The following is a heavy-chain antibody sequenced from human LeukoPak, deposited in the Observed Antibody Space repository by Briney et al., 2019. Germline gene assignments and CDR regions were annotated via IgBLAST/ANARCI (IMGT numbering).Heavy chain of an antibody. V-gene: IGHV4-59*12. CDR1: GGSISSYY. J-gene: IGHJ6*03. Sequence: SETLSLTCTVSGGSISSYYWSWIRQLPGKGLEWIGYIYYSGSTYYNPSLKSRVTISVDTSKNQFSLKLSSVTAADTAVYYCARGFGYMDVWGKGTTVTVSS. CDR3: ARGFGYMDV. D-gene: IGHD3-10*01. CDR2: IYYSGST.